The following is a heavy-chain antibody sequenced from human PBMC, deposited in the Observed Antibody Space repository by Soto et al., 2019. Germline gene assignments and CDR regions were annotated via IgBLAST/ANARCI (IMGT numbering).Heavy chain of an antibody. CDR2: IYYNGDT. CDR3: ARRDIDNWNQGHALAF. D-gene: IGHD1-20*01. CDR1: GGSVSSGSFY. V-gene: IGHV4-39*01. J-gene: IGHJ3*01. Sequence: QLQLKQSGPGLVKPWETLSLTCTVSGGSVSSGSFYWGWIRQPPGKGLEWIGDIYYNGDTYYNPSLKSRVTISVDTSENQFSLKLSYVTAADTAVYYCARRDIDNWNQGHALAFWGQGTMVAVSS.